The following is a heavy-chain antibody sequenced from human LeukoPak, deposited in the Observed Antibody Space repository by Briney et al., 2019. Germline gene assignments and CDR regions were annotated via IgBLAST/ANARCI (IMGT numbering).Heavy chain of an antibody. Sequence: PGGSLRLSCAASGFAFSSYAMSWVRQAPGKGLEWVSAISGSGGSTYYADSVKGRFTISRDNSKNTLYLQMNSLRAEDTAVYYCAKAGIVVVPAGILDYWGQGTLVTVSS. D-gene: IGHD2-2*01. V-gene: IGHV3-23*01. CDR1: GFAFSSYA. J-gene: IGHJ4*02. CDR3: AKAGIVVVPAGILDY. CDR2: ISGSGGST.